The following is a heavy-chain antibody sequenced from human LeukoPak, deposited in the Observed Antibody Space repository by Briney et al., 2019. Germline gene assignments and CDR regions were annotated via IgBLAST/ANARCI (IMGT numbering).Heavy chain of an antibody. CDR1: GYPIGRDYY. D-gene: IGHD5-12*01. CDR3: ARDGGYPTTDEGFGP. CDR2: IFHTGRT. J-gene: IGHJ5*02. V-gene: IGHV4-38-2*02. Sequence: SETLSLTCKVSGYPIGRDYYWAWLRQPPGKGLEWIGSIFHTGRTVYNPSYESRLTISMDTSKNEFFLRLNSVTAADTAVYFCARDGGYPTTDEGFGPWGLGTLVTVSS.